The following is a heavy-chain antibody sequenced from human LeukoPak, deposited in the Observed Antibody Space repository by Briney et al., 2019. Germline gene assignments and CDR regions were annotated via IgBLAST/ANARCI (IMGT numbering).Heavy chain of an antibody. D-gene: IGHD6-6*01. CDR1: GFTFSTYW. J-gene: IGHJ4*02. Sequence: RGSLRLSCVASGFTFSTYWMHWVRQAPGKGLLWVSRLSGDGSSTKHADSLKGRFTISRDNAKNTLYLQMNSLRAEDTAVYFCARAAYNSSPDYWGQGTLVTVSS. CDR2: LSGDGSST. CDR3: ARAAYNSSPDY. V-gene: IGHV3-74*03.